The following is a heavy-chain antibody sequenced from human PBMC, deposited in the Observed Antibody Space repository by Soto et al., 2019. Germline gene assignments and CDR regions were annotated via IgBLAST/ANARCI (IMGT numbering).Heavy chain of an antibody. CDR3: ARHIRHSSGYYPPLGYYYYYGMDV. D-gene: IGHD3-22*01. CDR2: IDPSDSYT. CDR1: GYSFTSYW. J-gene: IGHJ6*02. Sequence: GESLKISCKGSGYSFTSYWISWVRQMPGKGLEWMGRIDPSDSYTNYSPSFQGHVTISADKSISTDYLQWSSLKASDTAMYYCARHIRHSSGYYPPLGYYYYYGMDVWGQGTTVTVSS. V-gene: IGHV5-10-1*01.